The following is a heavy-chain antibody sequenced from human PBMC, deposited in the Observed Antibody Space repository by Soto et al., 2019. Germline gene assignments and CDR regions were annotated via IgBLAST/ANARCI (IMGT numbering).Heavy chain of an antibody. CDR3: ARERGYSSGWSTGGYYYYYGMDV. CDR1: GFTFSSYS. D-gene: IGHD6-19*01. V-gene: IGHV3-21*01. J-gene: IGHJ6*02. CDR2: ISSSSSYI. Sequence: PGGSLGLSCAASGFTFSSYSMNWVRQAPGKGLEWVSSISSSSSYIYYADSVKGRFTISRDNAKNSLYLQMNSLRAEDTAVYYCARERGYSSGWSTGGYYYYYGMDVWGQGTTVTVSS.